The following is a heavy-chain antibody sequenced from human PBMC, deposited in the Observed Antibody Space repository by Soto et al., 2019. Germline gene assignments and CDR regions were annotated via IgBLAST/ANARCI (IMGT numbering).Heavy chain of an antibody. CDR1: GFTFSSYA. Sequence: GGSLRLSCAASGFTFSSYAMHWVRQAPGKGLEWLAVISYDGSNKYYADSVKGRFTISRDNSKNTLYLQMNSLRAEDTAVYYCARESIAAAGTAFDYWGQGTLVTVSS. D-gene: IGHD6-13*01. CDR2: ISYDGSNK. V-gene: IGHV3-30*04. J-gene: IGHJ4*02. CDR3: ARESIAAAGTAFDY.